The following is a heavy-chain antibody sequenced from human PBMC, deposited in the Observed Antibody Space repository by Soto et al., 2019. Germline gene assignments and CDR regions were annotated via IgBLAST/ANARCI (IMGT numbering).Heavy chain of an antibody. CDR2: IYYRGST. Sequence: LSPTLSLTCPGSAGPPGTSSYYGGWLRQPPGRGLEWIGIIYYRGSTYSNPSLKSRVTISVDTSKNQFYLKLSSVTAADTAVYYCARHPDPAMVFSYYRMDVWGQGTTVT. V-gene: IGHV4-39*01. CDR3: ARHPDPAMVFSYYRMDV. D-gene: IGHD5-18*01. J-gene: IGHJ6*02. CDR1: AGPPGTSSYY.